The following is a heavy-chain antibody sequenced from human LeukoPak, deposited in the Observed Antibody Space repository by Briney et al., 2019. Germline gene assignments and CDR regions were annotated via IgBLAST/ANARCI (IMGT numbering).Heavy chain of an antibody. CDR2: VKSDGSVT. V-gene: IGHV3-74*01. CDR1: GFTFSSYW. Sequence: AGGSLRLSCAASGFTFSSYWVHWVRQAPGKGLVWVSRVKSDGSVTNYADSVKGRFTISRDNAKNTLYLQMNSLRAEDTAVYYCAMFSYVSGTTISWGQGTLVTVSS. CDR3: AMFSYVSGTTIS. J-gene: IGHJ4*02. D-gene: IGHD1-20*01.